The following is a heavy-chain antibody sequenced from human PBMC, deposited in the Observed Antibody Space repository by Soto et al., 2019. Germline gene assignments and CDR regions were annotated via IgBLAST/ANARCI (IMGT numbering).Heavy chain of an antibody. CDR1: GGSISSSNW. V-gene: IGHV4-4*02. Sequence: TSETLSLTCAVSGGSISSSNWWSWVRQPPGKGLEWIGEIYHSGSTNYNPSLKSRVTISVDKSKNQFSLKLSSVTAADTAVYYCARFLGSGWSNYFDYWGQGTLVTVCS. CDR2: IYHSGST. D-gene: IGHD6-19*01. CDR3: ARFLGSGWSNYFDY. J-gene: IGHJ4*02.